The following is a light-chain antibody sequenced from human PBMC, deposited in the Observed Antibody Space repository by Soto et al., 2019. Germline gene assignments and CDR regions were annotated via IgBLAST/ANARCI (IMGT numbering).Light chain of an antibody. CDR3: QQLET. CDR2: DAS. V-gene: IGKV3-11*01. Sequence: EIVLTQSPATLSLSPGERATLSCRASQSVSSYLAWYQQKPGQAPRLLIYDASNRATGIPARFSGSGSGTDFTLTISSLEPEDFAVYYCQQLETFGQGIKVDIK. J-gene: IGKJ1*01. CDR1: QSVSSY.